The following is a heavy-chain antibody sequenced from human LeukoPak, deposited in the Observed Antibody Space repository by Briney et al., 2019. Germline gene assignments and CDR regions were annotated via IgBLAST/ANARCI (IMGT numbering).Heavy chain of an antibody. CDR2: INHSGST. CDR3: ARVRYCSGGNCYPRIDY. CDR1: GGSFSGYY. J-gene: IGHJ4*02. V-gene: IGHV4-34*09. D-gene: IGHD2-15*01. Sequence: SETLSLTCAVYGGSFSGYYWSWIRQPPGKGLEWIGEINHSGSTNYNPSLKSRVTISVDTSKNQFSLKLSSVTAADTAVYYCARVRYCSGGNCYPRIDYWGQGTLVTVSS.